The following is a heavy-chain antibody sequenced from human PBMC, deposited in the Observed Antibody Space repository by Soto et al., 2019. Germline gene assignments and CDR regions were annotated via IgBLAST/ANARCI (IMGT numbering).Heavy chain of an antibody. Sequence: GGSLRLSCAASGFTFSSYAMHWVRQAPGKGLEWVAVISYDGSNKYYADSVKGRFTISRDNSKNTLYLQMNSLRAEDTAVYYCARDLGWNLPSYYYYYYGMDVWGQGTTVTVSS. V-gene: IGHV3-30-3*01. CDR2: ISYDGSNK. J-gene: IGHJ6*02. CDR3: ARDLGWNLPSYYYYYYGMDV. CDR1: GFTFSSYA. D-gene: IGHD1-1*01.